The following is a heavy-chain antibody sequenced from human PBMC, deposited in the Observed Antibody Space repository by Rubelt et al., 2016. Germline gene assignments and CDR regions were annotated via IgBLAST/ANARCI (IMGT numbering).Heavy chain of an antibody. CDR3: STADSSSWYDATDT. CDR1: GDTLSVFS. CDR2: FDGEDGET. V-gene: IGHV1-24*01. D-gene: IGHD6-13*01. Sequence: QVQLVQSGAVLKKPGASVKVSCKVSGDTLSVFSIHWVRQAPGKGLEWMGGFDGEDGETDYAQNFQGRLNMTEDTSTDTAYMELSRLTSADTAVYYCSTADSSSWYDATDTWGQGTMVTVSS. J-gene: IGHJ3*02.